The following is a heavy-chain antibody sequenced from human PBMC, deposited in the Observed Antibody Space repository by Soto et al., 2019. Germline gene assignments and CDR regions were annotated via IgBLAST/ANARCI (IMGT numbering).Heavy chain of an antibody. J-gene: IGHJ4*02. CDR2: IKSKKDGGTA. CDR3: TTGFGENGESY. V-gene: IGHV3-15*01. Sequence: EVQLVESGGGLVKPGGSLRLSCAASGFTFSKVWMSWVRQAPGEGREWVGGIKSKKDGGTADYAAPVQGRFTFSRDDSKDTLYLQMNSLKTEDTAVYYCTTGFGENGESYWGQGTLVTVSS. CDR1: GFTFSKVW. D-gene: IGHD3-10*01.